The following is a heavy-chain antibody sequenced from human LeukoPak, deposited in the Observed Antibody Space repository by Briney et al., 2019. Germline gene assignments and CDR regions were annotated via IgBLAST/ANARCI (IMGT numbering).Heavy chain of an antibody. Sequence: GGSLRLSCAASGFTFSSYAMSWVRQAPGKGLEWVAGISAGGSSTYYADSVKGRFTISRDNSKNTLYLQMNSLRAEDTAVYYCARDRRGIAAAGYEWGQGTLVTVSS. D-gene: IGHD6-13*01. V-gene: IGHV3-23*01. CDR1: GFTFSSYA. J-gene: IGHJ4*02. CDR2: ISAGGSST. CDR3: ARDRRGIAAAGYE.